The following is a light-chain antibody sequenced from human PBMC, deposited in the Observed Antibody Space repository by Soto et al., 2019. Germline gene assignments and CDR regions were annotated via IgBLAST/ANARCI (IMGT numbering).Light chain of an antibody. CDR2: GAS. J-gene: IGKJ1*01. Sequence: EIVMTQSPATLSVSPGGRATLSCRASQSIGDTLAWYQQKPGQAPRLLIYGASSRVTGFPARFSGSGSGTEFTLTISSLQSGDFAVYYCQQYNSWPGTFGQGTKVDIK. CDR1: QSIGDT. V-gene: IGKV3-15*01. CDR3: QQYNSWPGT.